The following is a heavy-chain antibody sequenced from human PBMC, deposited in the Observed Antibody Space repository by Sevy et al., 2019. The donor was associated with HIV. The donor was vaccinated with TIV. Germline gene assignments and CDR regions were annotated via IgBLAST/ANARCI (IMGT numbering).Heavy chain of an antibody. Sequence: SETLSLTCTVSGGSISYYYWSWIRQTPGKGLEWIGYIYFRGNTKYNPSLESRVTISVDTSKNQFSLKMKSVTAADTAVYYCARHLEARRARPMFDYWGQGALVTVSS. V-gene: IGHV4-59*08. CDR3: ARHLEARRARPMFDY. J-gene: IGHJ4*02. CDR1: GGSISYYY. CDR2: IYFRGNT.